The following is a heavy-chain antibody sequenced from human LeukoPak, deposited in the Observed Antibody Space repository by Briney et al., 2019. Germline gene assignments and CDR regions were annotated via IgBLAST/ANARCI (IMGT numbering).Heavy chain of an antibody. V-gene: IGHV3-9*01. J-gene: IGHJ4*02. CDR1: GFTFDDYA. Sequence: GGSLRLSCAASGFTFDDYAMHWVRQAPGKGLEWVSGISWNSGSIGYADSVKGRFSISRDNAKNSLYLQMNSLRAEDTALYYCARDVYSSSWYYFDYWGQGTLVTVSS. D-gene: IGHD6-13*01. CDR3: ARDVYSSSWYYFDY. CDR2: ISWNSGSI.